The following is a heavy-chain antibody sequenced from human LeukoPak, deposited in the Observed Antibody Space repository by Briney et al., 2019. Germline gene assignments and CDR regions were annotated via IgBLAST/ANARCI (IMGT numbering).Heavy chain of an antibody. CDR1: GYTFTGYY. D-gene: IGHD3-3*01. J-gene: IGHJ4*02. Sequence: ASVKVSCKASGYTFTGYYMHWVRQAPGQRLEWMGWINPNSGGTNYAQKFQGRVTMTRDTSISTAYMELSRLRSDDTAVYYCAIDFWSRYNTPDYWGQGTLVTVSS. CDR2: INPNSGGT. V-gene: IGHV1-2*02. CDR3: AIDFWSRYNTPDY.